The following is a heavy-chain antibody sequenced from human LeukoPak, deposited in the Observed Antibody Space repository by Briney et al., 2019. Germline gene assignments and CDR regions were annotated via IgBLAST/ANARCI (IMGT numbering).Heavy chain of an antibody. J-gene: IGHJ3*02. CDR2: ISSSSSYI. CDR1: GFTFSSYS. CDR3: ARVLVVVAATQAFDI. Sequence: GGSLRLSCAVSGFTFSSYSMNWVRQAPGKGLEWVSSISSSSSYINYADSVKGRFTISRDNAKNSLYLQMNSLRAEDTAVYYCARVLVVVAATQAFDIWGQGTMVTVSS. D-gene: IGHD2-15*01. V-gene: IGHV3-21*01.